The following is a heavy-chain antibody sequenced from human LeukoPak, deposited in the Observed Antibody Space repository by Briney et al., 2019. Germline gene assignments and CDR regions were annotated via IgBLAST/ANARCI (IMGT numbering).Heavy chain of an antibody. J-gene: IGHJ4*02. CDR2: ISGSSGII. Sequence: PGGSLRLSCAASGFTFNTYTMNWVCQAPGKGLEWVSYISGSSGIIDYADSVRGRFTISRDNAKNSLYLQMNSLRAEDTAVYYCAKDGGLWVSAHWGDSWGRGTLVTVSS. D-gene: IGHD7-27*01. CDR1: GFTFNTYT. V-gene: IGHV3-48*01. CDR3: AKDGGLWVSAHWGDS.